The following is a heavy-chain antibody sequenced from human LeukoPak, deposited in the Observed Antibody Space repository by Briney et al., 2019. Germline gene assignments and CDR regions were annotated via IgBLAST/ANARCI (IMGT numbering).Heavy chain of an antibody. CDR3: ARASNSGYYYFDY. V-gene: IGHV4-38-2*01. D-gene: IGHD3-22*01. CDR2: IHHSGYT. CDR1: GYSISTSYY. J-gene: IGHJ4*02. Sequence: PSETLSLTCAVSGYSISTSYYWGWIRQPPGKGLEWIGIIHHSGYTYYNPSLKSCVTISLDTSKNQFSLQLSSVTAADTALYYCARASNSGYYYFDYWGQGTLVTVSS.